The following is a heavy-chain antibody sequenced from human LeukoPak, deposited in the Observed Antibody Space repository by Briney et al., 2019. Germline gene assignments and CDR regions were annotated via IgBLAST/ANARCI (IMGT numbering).Heavy chain of an antibody. J-gene: IGHJ3*02. D-gene: IGHD4-17*01. CDR2: FDPEDGET. CDR1: GCTLTELS. Sequence: ASVKVSCKVSGCTLTELSMHWVRQAPGKGLEWMGGFDPEDGETIYAQKFQGRVTMTEDTSTDTAYMELSSLRSEDTAVYYCATPNKDDYGDYGAFDIWGQGTMVTVSS. V-gene: IGHV1-24*01. CDR3: ATPNKDDYGDYGAFDI.